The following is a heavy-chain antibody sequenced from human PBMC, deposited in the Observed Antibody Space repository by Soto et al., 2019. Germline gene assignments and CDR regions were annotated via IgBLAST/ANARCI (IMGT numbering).Heavy chain of an antibody. V-gene: IGHV1-18*01. D-gene: IGHD3-22*01. Sequence: ASVKVSCKASGGTFSSYAISWVRQAPGQGLEWMGWISAYNGNTNYAQKLQGRVTMTTDTSTSTAYMELRSLRSDDTAVYYCARVSPYYDSSGYLDYWGQGTLVTVAS. CDR3: ARVSPYYDSSGYLDY. CDR1: GGTFSSYA. CDR2: ISAYNGNT. J-gene: IGHJ4*02.